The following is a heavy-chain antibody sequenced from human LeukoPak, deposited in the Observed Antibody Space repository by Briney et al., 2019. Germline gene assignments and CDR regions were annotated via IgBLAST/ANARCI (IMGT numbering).Heavy chain of an antibody. V-gene: IGHV3-7*01. Sequence: PGGSLRLSCAASGFTFSTYWMAWVRQAPGKGLEWVANIKGDESARHQADSVKGRFTISRDNAQNSVYLQMSSLRGEDTAVYSCARDVGGSLDYWGQGTLATVSS. CDR3: ARDVGGSLDY. CDR1: GFTFSTYW. CDR2: IKGDESAR. J-gene: IGHJ4*02. D-gene: IGHD1-26*01.